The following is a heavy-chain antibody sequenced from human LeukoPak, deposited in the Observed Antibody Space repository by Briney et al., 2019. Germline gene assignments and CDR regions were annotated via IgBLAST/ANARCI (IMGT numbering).Heavy chain of an antibody. J-gene: IGHJ4*02. V-gene: IGHV1-2*02. D-gene: IGHD2-15*01. CDR1: GYTFTSYD. CDR3: VKGPIVVVVAATRGFDY. Sequence: ASVKVSCKASGYTFTSYDINWVRQAPGQGLEWMGWINPNSGGTNYAQKFQGRVTMTRDTSISTAYMELSRLRSDDTAVYYCVKGPIVVVVAATRGFDYWGQGTLVTVSS. CDR2: INPNSGGT.